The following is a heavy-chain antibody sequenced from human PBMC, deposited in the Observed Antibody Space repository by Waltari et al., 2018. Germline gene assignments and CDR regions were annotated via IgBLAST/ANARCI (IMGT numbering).Heavy chain of an antibody. CDR2: INHSVST. CDR1: GGSFSGYY. V-gene: IGHV4-34*01. Sequence: QVQLQQWGAGLLKPSETLSLTCAVYGGSFSGYYWSWIRQPPGKGLEWIGEINHSVSTNYNPSLKSRVTISVDTSKNQFSLKLSSVTAADTAVYYCAISGYYDSVDYWGQGTLVTVSS. J-gene: IGHJ4*02. CDR3: AISGYYDSVDY. D-gene: IGHD3-22*01.